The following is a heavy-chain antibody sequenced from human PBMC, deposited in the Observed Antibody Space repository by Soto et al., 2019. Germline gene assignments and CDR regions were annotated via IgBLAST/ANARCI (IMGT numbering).Heavy chain of an antibody. D-gene: IGHD3-3*01. V-gene: IGHV4-39*01. CDR2: IYYSGST. CDR3: ARRPPRDDDFWSGYPGGFDP. CDR1: GGSISSSSYY. Sequence: SETLSLTCTVSGGSISSSSYYWGWIRQPPGKGLEWIGSIYYSGSTYYNPSLKSRVTISVDTSKNQFSLKLSSVTAADTAVYYCARRPPRDDDFWSGYPGGFDPWGQGTLVTVSS. J-gene: IGHJ5*02.